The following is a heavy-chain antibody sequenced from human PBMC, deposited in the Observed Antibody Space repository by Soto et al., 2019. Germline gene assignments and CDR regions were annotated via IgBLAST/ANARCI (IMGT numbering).Heavy chain of an antibody. CDR2: MWFVRNT. CDR1: GGSISSSTSY. Sequence: QLQLQESGPGLMKASETLSLTCTVSGGSISSSTSYWGWVRQPPGKGLEWIGSMWFVRNTFSNPSLQSRVTISVDTAKNQFSLRLSSVTAAAMAVYFCARHGAWAPLDDWGQGPLVTVSS. CDR3: ARHGAWAPLDD. D-gene: IGHD3-16*01. V-gene: IGHV4-39*01. J-gene: IGHJ4*02.